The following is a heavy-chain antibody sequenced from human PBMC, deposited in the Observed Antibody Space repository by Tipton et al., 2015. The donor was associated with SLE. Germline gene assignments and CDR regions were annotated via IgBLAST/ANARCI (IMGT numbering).Heavy chain of an antibody. J-gene: IGHJ1*01. CDR3: AKDSHYYDSSGYAHH. CDR1: GFTFSSFA. V-gene: IGHV3-33*06. CDR2: IWYDGSNK. D-gene: IGHD3-22*01. Sequence: SLRLSCAASGFTFSSFAMHWVRQAPGKGLEWVAVIWYDGSNKYYADSVKGRFTISRDNSKNTLDLQMNSLRAEDTAVYYCAKDSHYYDSSGYAHHWGQGTLVTFPS.